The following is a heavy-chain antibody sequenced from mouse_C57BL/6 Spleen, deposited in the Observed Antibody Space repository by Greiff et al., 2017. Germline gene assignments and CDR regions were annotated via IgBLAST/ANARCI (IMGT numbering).Heavy chain of an antibody. J-gene: IGHJ2*01. D-gene: IGHD2-3*01. CDR3: ARHDGYYVFDY. Sequence: VQLQQSGAELVKPGASVKLSCTASGFNIKDYYMHWVKQRTEQGLEWIGRIDPEDGVTKYAPKFQGKATITADTSSNTAYLQLSSLTSEDTAVYYCARHDGYYVFDYWGQGTTLTVSS. CDR2: IDPEDGVT. CDR1: GFNIKDYY. V-gene: IGHV14-2*01.